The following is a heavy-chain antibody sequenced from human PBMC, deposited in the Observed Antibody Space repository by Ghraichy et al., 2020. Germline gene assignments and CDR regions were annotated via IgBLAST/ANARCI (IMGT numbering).Heavy chain of an antibody. Sequence: SETLSLTCTVSGGSISSYYWSWIRQPPGKGLEWIGYIYYSGSTNYNPSLKSRVTISVDTSKNQFSLKLSSVTAADTAVYYCARRVVTMVRGDYFDYWGQGTLVTVSS. CDR3: ARRVVTMVRGDYFDY. J-gene: IGHJ4*02. CDR1: GGSISSYY. D-gene: IGHD3-10*01. CDR2: IYYSGST. V-gene: IGHV4-59*01.